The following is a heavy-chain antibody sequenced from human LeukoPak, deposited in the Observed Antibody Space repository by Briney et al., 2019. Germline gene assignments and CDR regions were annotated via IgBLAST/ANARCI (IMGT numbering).Heavy chain of an antibody. CDR2: IYYSGST. J-gene: IGHJ4*02. CDR1: GGSISSGDYY. D-gene: IGHD5-18*01. V-gene: IGHV4-30-4*08. Sequence: KTSQTLSLTXTVSGGSISSGDYYWSWIRQPPGKGLEWIGYIYYSGSTYYNPSLKSRVTISVDTSKNQFSLKLSSVTAADTAVYYCARVGTAIAEYFDYWGQRTLVTVSS. CDR3: ARVGTAIAEYFDY.